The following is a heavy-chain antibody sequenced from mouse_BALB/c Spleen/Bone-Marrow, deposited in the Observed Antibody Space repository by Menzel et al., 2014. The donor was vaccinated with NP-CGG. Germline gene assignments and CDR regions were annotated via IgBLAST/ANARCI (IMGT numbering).Heavy chain of an antibody. CDR1: GFNIXDTY. V-gene: IGHV14-3*02. D-gene: IGHD1-1*01. J-gene: IGHJ3*01. Sequence: VHVKQSGAELVKPGASVKLSYTASGFNIXDTYIHWVKQRPEQGLEWIGGIDPANGNTKYDPKFQGKATITADTSSNTAYLQLSSLTSEDTAVYYCARDYGRTAWFAYWGQGTLVTVSA. CDR3: ARDYGRTAWFAY. CDR2: IDPANGNT.